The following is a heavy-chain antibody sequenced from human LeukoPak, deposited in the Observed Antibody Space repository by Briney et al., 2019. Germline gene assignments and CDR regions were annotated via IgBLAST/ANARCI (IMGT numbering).Heavy chain of an antibody. V-gene: IGHV1-2*02. Sequence: ASVKVSCKASGYTFTGYYMHWVRQAPGQGLEWMGWINPNSGGTNYAQKFQGRVTMTRDTSIGTAYMELSRLRSDDTAVYYCAREVVPAAFKGLDPWGQGTLVTVSS. CDR3: AREVVPAAFKGLDP. CDR2: INPNSGGT. J-gene: IGHJ5*02. D-gene: IGHD2-2*01. CDR1: GYTFTGYY.